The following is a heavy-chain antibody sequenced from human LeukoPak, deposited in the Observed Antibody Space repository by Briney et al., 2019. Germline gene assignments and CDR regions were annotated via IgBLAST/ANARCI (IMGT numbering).Heavy chain of an antibody. J-gene: IGHJ6*02. Sequence: SETLSLTCTVSGASISSGGYFWSWIRQRPGTGLERIGYIFNSGSTHYSPSLESRLIISLDTSKNQFSLKLTSVTAADTAVYYCARDRGPRYGMDVWGQGTTVTVSS. V-gene: IGHV4-31*03. CDR3: ARDRGPRYGMDV. CDR2: IFNSGST. CDR1: GASISSGGYF.